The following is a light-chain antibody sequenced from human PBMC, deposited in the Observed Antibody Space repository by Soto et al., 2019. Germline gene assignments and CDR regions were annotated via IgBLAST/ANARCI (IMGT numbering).Light chain of an antibody. J-gene: IGLJ1*01. CDR3: GSHSATRPYA. CDR1: SHDVGGYNY. CDR2: EVS. Sequence: QSALTQPASVSGSPGQSITISCTGTSHDVGGYNYVSWYQQQPGKAPKLIMYEVSHLPSGISNGFSGSKSGNTASLTISGLDVEDVVDYYCGSHSATRPYAFGTGTKLTVL. V-gene: IGLV2-14*01.